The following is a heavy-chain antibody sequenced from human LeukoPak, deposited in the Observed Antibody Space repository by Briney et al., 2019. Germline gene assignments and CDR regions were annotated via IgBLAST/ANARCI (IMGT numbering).Heavy chain of an antibody. Sequence: SVTVSCTASGFTFTSSAMQWVRQARGQRLEWIGWIVVGSGNTNYAQKFQGRVTMTRDMSTSTVYMELSSLRSEDTAVYYCARGMVDQYYYFDYWGQGTLVTVSS. J-gene: IGHJ4*02. CDR2: IVVGSGNT. D-gene: IGHD1-26*01. CDR1: GFTFTSSA. V-gene: IGHV1-58*02. CDR3: ARGMVDQYYYFDY.